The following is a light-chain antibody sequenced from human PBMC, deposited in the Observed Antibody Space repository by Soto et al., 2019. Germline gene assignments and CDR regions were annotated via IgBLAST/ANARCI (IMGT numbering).Light chain of an antibody. CDR3: SSHASSRTLV. V-gene: IGLV2-14*01. CDR2: YVS. J-gene: IGLJ1*01. CDR1: SSVVGGYNY. Sequence: QSALTQPASVSGSPGQSITISCTGTSSVVGGYNYVSWYQHLPGKAPKLIIYYVSNRPSGVSDRFSGSKSGNTASLTISGLQAEDEADYYCSSHASSRTLVFGLGTKVTVL.